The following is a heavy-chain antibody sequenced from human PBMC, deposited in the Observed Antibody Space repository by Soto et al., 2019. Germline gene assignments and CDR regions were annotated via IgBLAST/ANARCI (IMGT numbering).Heavy chain of an antibody. Sequence: EVKLVESGGGLVQPGRSLRLSCAASGFTFDDYAMHWVRQAPGKGLEWVSGISWNSGSIGYADSVKGRFTISRDNAKNSLYLQMNSLRAEDTALYYCAKGVGYCSSTSCRPPYYYYGMDVWGQGTTVTVSS. V-gene: IGHV3-9*01. CDR3: AKGVGYCSSTSCRPPYYYYGMDV. CDR1: GFTFDDYA. CDR2: ISWNSGSI. J-gene: IGHJ6*02. D-gene: IGHD2-2*03.